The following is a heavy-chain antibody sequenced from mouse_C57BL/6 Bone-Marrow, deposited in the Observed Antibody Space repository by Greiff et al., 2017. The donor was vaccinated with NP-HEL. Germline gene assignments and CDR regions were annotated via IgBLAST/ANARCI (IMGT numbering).Heavy chain of an antibody. CDR3: TRFRFSY. CDR2: IDPETGGT. Sequence: QVQLQQSGAELVRPGASVTLSCKASGYTFTDYEMHWVKQTPVHGLEWIGAIDPETGGTAYNQKFKGKAILTADKSTSTAYMELRSLTSEDSAVYYCTRFRFSYWGQGTRVTVSA. V-gene: IGHV1-15*01. CDR1: GYTFTDYE. J-gene: IGHJ3*01.